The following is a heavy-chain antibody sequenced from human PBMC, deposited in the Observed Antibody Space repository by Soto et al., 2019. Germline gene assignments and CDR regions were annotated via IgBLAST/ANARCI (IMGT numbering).Heavy chain of an antibody. Sequence: SETLSLTCAVYGGSFSGYYWSWIRQPPGKGLEWIGEINHSGSTNYNPSLKSRVTISVDTPKNQFSLKLSSVTAADTAVYYCAQGIAAAGTWGFDYYYYYGMDVWGQGTTVTVSS. CDR2: INHSGST. J-gene: IGHJ6*02. V-gene: IGHV4-34*01. CDR3: AQGIAAAGTWGFDYYYYYGMDV. D-gene: IGHD6-13*01. CDR1: GGSFSGYY.